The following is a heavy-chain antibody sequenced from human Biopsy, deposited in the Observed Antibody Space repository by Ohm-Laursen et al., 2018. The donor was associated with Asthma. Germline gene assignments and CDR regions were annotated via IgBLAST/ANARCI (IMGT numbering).Heavy chain of an antibody. CDR3: ARGQDYGDSNWFDP. J-gene: IGHJ5*02. CDR2: IWFDGGNK. CDR1: GFTFSSYG. Sequence: LSLTCAASGFTFSSYGIHWVRQAPGKGLEWVSAIWFDGGNKYNGDSVRGRFTISRDNSKNKVYLQMNSLRAEDTAVYYCARGQDYGDSNWFDPWGQGTLVTVSS. V-gene: IGHV3-33*01. D-gene: IGHD4-17*01.